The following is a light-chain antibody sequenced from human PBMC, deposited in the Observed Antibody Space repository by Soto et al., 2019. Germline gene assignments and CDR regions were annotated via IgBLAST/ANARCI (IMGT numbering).Light chain of an antibody. CDR3: QQYNIYPFT. Sequence: DIQMTQSPSTLSASVGDRVIITCRASQPINHWLAWYQQKPGKAPKLLMYEASYLESGVPSRFSGSRSGTEFTLTITSLQPDDFATYHCQQYNIYPFTFGQGTKLEIK. CDR2: EAS. V-gene: IGKV1-5*03. J-gene: IGKJ2*01. CDR1: QPINHW.